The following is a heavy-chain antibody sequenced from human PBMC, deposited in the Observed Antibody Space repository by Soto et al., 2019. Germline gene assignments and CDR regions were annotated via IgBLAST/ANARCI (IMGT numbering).Heavy chain of an antibody. D-gene: IGHD1-7*01. CDR3: ARNYGHAFDI. Sequence: SETLSLTCTVSGGSFSNHYWSWIRQPPGKGLEWIGYISYNGNTNYNPSLKSRVTILVDTSKSQFSLKLSSVTAADTAVYYCARNYGHAFDIWGQGTMVTVS. CDR1: GGSFSNHY. V-gene: IGHV4-59*11. CDR2: ISYNGNT. J-gene: IGHJ3*02.